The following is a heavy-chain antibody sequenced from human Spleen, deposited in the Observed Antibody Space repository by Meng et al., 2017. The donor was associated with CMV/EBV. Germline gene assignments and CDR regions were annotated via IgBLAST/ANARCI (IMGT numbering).Heavy chain of an antibody. J-gene: IGHJ4*02. D-gene: IGHD2-15*01. CDR2: ISGSTST. CDR1: GFSFSSYA. CDR3: AKVGLPVGGAPYYFDY. Sequence: SGFSFSSYAMSWVRQAPGKGLEWVSAISGSTSTYYADSVKGRFTISRDNSRNTLYLQMSSLRAEDMAVYYCAKVGLPVGGAPYYFDYWGQGTLVTVSS. V-gene: IGHV3-23*01.